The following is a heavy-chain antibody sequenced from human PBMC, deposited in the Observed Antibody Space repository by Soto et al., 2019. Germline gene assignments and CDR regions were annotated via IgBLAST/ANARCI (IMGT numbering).Heavy chain of an antibody. D-gene: IGHD3-3*02. Sequence: SVKVSCKGSGGTFSSYPISWVLQAPGQGLEWMGGIIPIFGTANYAQKFQGRVTITADESTSTAYMELSSLRSEDTAVYYCARRRALRGIQYHYYYGMDVWGQGTTVTVSS. J-gene: IGHJ6*02. V-gene: IGHV1-69*13. CDR3: ARRRALRGIQYHYYYGMDV. CDR2: IIPIFGTA. CDR1: GGTFSSYP.